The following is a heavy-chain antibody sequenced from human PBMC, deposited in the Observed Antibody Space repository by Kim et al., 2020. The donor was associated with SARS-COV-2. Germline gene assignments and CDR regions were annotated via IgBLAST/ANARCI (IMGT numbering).Heavy chain of an antibody. D-gene: IGHD3-22*01. CDR1: GYTFTSYG. CDR3: ASTHYYESSGSNRPRPEDAFDT. CDR2: ISAYNGNT. J-gene: IGHJ3*02. Sequence: ASVKVSCKASGYTFTSYGISWVRQAPGQGLEWMGWISAYNGNTNYAQKLQGRVTMTTDTSTSTAYMELRSLRSDDTAVYYCASTHYYESSGSNRPRPEDAFDTWGQGTMVTVSS. V-gene: IGHV1-18*01.